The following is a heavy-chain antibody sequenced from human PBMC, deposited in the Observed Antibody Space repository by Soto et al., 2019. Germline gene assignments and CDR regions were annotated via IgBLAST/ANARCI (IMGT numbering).Heavy chain of an antibody. CDR1: GGNFTSYA. CDR2: IVPLFGTT. V-gene: IGHV1-69*13. Sequence: RASVKVSCKASGGNFTSYAISWVRQAPGQGLEFMGGIVPLFGTTNYAHKFRGRVTITADESTSTVYMEVSSLRSEDTAVYYCAKASGRSWYNWFDPWGQGTLVTV. J-gene: IGHJ5*02. D-gene: IGHD6-13*01. CDR3: AKASGRSWYNWFDP.